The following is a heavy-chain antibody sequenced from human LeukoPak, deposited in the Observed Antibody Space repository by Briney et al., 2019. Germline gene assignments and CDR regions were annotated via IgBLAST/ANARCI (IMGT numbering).Heavy chain of an antibody. CDR3: ARDRLRAAAGTGGY. J-gene: IGHJ4*02. Sequence: GASVKVSCKASGYTFTSYGISWVRQAPGQGLEWMGWISAYNGNTNYAQKLQGRVTMTTDTSTSTAYMELRSLRSDDTAVYYCARDRLRAAAGTGGYWGQGTLVTVSS. CDR1: GYTFTSYG. D-gene: IGHD6-13*01. V-gene: IGHV1-18*01. CDR2: ISAYNGNT.